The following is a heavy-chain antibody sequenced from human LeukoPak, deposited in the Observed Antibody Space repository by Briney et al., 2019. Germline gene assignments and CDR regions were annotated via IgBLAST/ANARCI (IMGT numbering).Heavy chain of an antibody. J-gene: IGHJ3*02. CDR3: AREAIAVASPGAFDI. V-gene: IGHV3-53*01. Sequence: PGGSLRLSCAASGFTVSSNYMSWVRQAPGKGLEWVSVIYSGGSTYYADSVKGRFTISRDNSKNTLYLQMNSLRAEDTAVYYCAREAIAVASPGAFDIWGQGTMVTVSS. CDR2: IYSGGST. D-gene: IGHD6-19*01. CDR1: GFTVSSNY.